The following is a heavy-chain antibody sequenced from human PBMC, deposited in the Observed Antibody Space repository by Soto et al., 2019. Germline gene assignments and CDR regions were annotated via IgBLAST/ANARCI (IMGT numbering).Heavy chain of an antibody. CDR2: IYSGGST. V-gene: IGHV3-53*02. D-gene: IGHD6-19*01. CDR3: AAPRYSSGWYYFDY. J-gene: IGHJ4*02. Sequence: EVQLVETGGGLIQPGGSLRLSCAASGFTVSSNYMSWVRQAPGKGLEWVSVIYSGGSTYYADSVKGRFTISRDNSKNTLYLQMNSLRAEDTAVYYCAAPRYSSGWYYFDYWGQGTLVTVSS. CDR1: GFTVSSNY.